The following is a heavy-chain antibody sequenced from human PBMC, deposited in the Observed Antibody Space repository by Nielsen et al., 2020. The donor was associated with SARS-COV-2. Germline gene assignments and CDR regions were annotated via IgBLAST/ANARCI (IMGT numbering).Heavy chain of an antibody. Sequence: SETLSLTCTVSSGSISSGNYYWSWIRQPPGKGLEWIGYIYYSGSAYYNPSLKSRVTISGDTSKNQFSLKLTSVTAADTAVYFCAREMMGYCSSTSCYEIDYWGQGTLVTVSS. D-gene: IGHD2-2*01. J-gene: IGHJ4*02. CDR1: SGSISSGNYY. CDR2: IYYSGSA. V-gene: IGHV4-30-4*01. CDR3: AREMMGYCSSTSCYEIDY.